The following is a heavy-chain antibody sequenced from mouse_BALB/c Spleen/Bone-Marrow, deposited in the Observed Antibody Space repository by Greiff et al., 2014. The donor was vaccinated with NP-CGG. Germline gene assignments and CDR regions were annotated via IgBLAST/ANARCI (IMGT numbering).Heavy chain of an antibody. D-gene: IGHD2-12*01. CDR3: ASYRGAY. CDR2: INPSNGRT. CDR1: GYTLTSYR. V-gene: IGHV1S81*02. J-gene: IGHJ3*01. Sequence: QVQLQQSGAELVKPGASVKLSCKASGYTLTSYRMHWVKQRPGQGLEWIGEINPSNGRTNYNEKFKIKATLTVDKSSSTAYMQLSSLTSEDSAVYYCASYRGAYWGQGTLVTVSA.